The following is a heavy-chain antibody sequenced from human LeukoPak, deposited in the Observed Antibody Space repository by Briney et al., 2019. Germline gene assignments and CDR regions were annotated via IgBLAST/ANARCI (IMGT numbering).Heavy chain of an antibody. CDR2: VYSGAST. CDR1: GFTVSSNY. V-gene: IGHV3-53*01. Sequence: GGSPRLSCAASGFTVSSNYMSWVRQAPGKGLEWISVVYSGASTYYADSVKGRFTISRDNSKNTLYLQMNSLRAEDTAVCYCARATMVRGVTNYFDCWGQGTLVTVSS. D-gene: IGHD3-10*01. J-gene: IGHJ4*02. CDR3: ARATMVRGVTNYFDC.